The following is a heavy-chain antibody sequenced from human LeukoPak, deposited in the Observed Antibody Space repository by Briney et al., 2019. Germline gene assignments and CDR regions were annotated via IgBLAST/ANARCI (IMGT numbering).Heavy chain of an antibody. D-gene: IGHD3-10*01. CDR3: ARVPPSALLWFGESVDY. CDR1: GYTFTGYY. V-gene: IGHV1-2*02. Sequence: ASVKVSCKASGYTFTGYYMHWVRQAPGQGPEWMGWINPKSGGTNYVEKFQGRVTMTRDTSISTAYMGLRRLRSDDTAVYYCARVPPSALLWFGESVDYWGQGTLVTVSS. CDR2: INPKSGGT. J-gene: IGHJ4*02.